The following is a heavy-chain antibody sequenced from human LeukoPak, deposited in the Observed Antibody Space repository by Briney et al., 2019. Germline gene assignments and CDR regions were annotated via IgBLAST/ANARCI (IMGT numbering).Heavy chain of an antibody. J-gene: IGHJ4*02. D-gene: IGHD3-10*01. Sequence: PGGSLRLSCAGSGFTFSSYAMHWVRQAPGKGLEWVAVISYDGSNTYYADSVKGRFTIYRDNSNNTLYLQMSSLRAVDTAVYYCAKGDGSGSYRWAYFDYWGQGTLVTVSS. CDR2: ISYDGSNT. V-gene: IGHV3-30*18. CDR3: AKGDGSGSYRWAYFDY. CDR1: GFTFSSYA.